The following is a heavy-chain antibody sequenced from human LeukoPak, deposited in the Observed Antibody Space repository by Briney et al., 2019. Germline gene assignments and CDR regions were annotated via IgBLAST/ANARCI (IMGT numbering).Heavy chain of an antibody. CDR3: ARGRSLHYDFWSGFQDNWFDP. D-gene: IGHD3-3*01. V-gene: IGHV4-59*08. CDR2: IYYSGST. Sequence: SETLSLTCTVSGGSISSYYWSWIRQPPGKGLEWIGYIYYSGSTNYNPSLKSRVTISVDTSKNQFSLTLSSVTAADTAVYYCARGRSLHYDFWSGFQDNWFDPWGQGTLVTVSS. CDR1: GGSISSYY. J-gene: IGHJ5*02.